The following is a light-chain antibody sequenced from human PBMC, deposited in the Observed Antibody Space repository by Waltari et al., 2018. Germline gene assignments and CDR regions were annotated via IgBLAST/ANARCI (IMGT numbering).Light chain of an antibody. J-gene: IGLJ2*01. CDR1: SSDIGSYNL. CDR2: EGS. V-gene: IGLV2-23*03. Sequence: QSALTQPASVSGSPGQSITISCTGTSSDIGSYNLVSWYQQHPGKAHKLLIYEGSKRPSGVSNPVSGSKSGKTASLTISGLQTEDEADYYCCSYAGSSIFVVFGGGTKLTVL. CDR3: CSYAGSSIFVV.